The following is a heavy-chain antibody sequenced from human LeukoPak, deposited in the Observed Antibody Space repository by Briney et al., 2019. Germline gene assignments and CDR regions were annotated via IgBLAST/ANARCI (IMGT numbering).Heavy chain of an antibody. CDR2: ISGSGGST. Sequence: GGSLRLSCAASGFTFSIYSVTWVRQAPGKGLEWVSVISGSGGSTYYADSVKGRFTISRDNSKNTLYLQMNSLRDEDTAVFYCAKRQTDYWGQGTLVTVSS. CDR1: GFTFSIYS. V-gene: IGHV3-23*01. CDR3: AKRQTDY. J-gene: IGHJ4*02.